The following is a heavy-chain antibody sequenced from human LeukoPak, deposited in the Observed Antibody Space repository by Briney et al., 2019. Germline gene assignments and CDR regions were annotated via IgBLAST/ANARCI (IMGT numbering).Heavy chain of an antibody. V-gene: IGHV3-30-3*01. J-gene: IGHJ6*02. CDR3: ARGEIGYCSGGSCYPYYYYGMDV. CDR1: GFTFSSYA. D-gene: IGHD2-15*01. CDR2: ISYDGSNK. Sequence: GGSLRLSCAASGFTFSSYAMHWVRQAPGKGLEWVAVISYDGSNKYYADSVKGRFTISRDNAKNSLYLQMNSLRAEDTAVYYCARGEIGYCSGGSCYPYYYYGMDVWGQGTTVTVSS.